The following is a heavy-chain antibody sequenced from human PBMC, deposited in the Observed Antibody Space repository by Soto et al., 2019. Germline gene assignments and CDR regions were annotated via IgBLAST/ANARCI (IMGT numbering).Heavy chain of an antibody. V-gene: IGHV1-69*13. D-gene: IGHD5-18*01. CDR3: ARAPMRRGFSYGSFDN. Sequence: SVKVSCKTSGGPFSSYAFGWVRQAPGQGLDWVGGIIPVLGAGNNAQKFQGRATISADESTNTAYLELRSLTSDDAAVYYCARAPMRRGFSYGSFDNWGEGTLGTVAS. CDR2: IIPVLGAG. CDR1: GGPFSSYA. J-gene: IGHJ4*02.